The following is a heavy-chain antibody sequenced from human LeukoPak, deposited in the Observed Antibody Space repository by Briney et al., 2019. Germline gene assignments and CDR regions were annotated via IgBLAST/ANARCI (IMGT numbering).Heavy chain of an antibody. CDR1: GFTFDDYA. J-gene: IGHJ4*02. Sequence: PGGSLRLSCAASGFTFDDYAMHWVRQAPGKGLEWVSGISWNSGSIGYADSVKGRFTISRDNAKNSLYLQMNSLRAEDTALYYCAKADIAVAGTNREYYFDYWGQGTLVTVSS. CDR3: AKADIAVAGTNREYYFDY. D-gene: IGHD6-19*01. V-gene: IGHV3-9*01. CDR2: ISWNSGSI.